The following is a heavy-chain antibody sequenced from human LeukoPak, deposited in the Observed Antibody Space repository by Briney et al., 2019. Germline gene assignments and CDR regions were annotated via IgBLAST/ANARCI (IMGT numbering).Heavy chain of an antibody. D-gene: IGHD3-3*01. CDR3: ARDRDTIFGVGFDAFDI. CDR1: GYTFTSYY. V-gene: IGHV1-46*01. J-gene: IGHJ3*02. Sequence: ALVKVSCKASGYTFTSYYMHWVRQAPGQGLEWMGIINPSGGSTSYAQKFQGRVTMTRDMSTSTVYMELSSLRSEDTAVYYCARDRDTIFGVGFDAFDIWGQGTMVTVSS. CDR2: INPSGGST.